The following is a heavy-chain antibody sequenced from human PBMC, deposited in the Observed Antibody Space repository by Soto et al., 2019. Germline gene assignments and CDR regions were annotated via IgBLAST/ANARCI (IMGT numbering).Heavy chain of an antibody. CDR1: GFTFSSYA. V-gene: IGHV3-23*01. CDR2: ISGSGGST. D-gene: IGHD3-3*01. CDR3: AKGLSWGFLEWLLVYADFDY. Sequence: EVQLLESGGGLVQPGGSLRLSCAASGFTFSSYAMSWVRQSPGKGLEWVSAISGSGGSTYYADSVKGRFTISRDNSKNTWYLQMNSLRAEDTAVYYCAKGLSWGFLEWLLVYADFDYWGQGTLVTVSS. J-gene: IGHJ4*02.